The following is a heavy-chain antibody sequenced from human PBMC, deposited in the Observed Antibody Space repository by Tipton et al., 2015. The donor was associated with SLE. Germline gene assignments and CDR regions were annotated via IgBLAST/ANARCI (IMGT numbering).Heavy chain of an antibody. J-gene: IGHJ4*02. D-gene: IGHD4-23*01. Sequence: QVQLVQSGAEVQKPGASVKASCKASGYAFSSYDSNWVRQASGQGLEWMGWMNPKSGNTGFAQKFQGRVTMTRNNAITTAYMELSSLRSEDTAIYYCTRRCGKGFAYWGQGTLITVSS. CDR3: TRRCGKGFAY. CDR2: MNPKSGNT. V-gene: IGHV1-8*01. CDR1: GYAFSSYD.